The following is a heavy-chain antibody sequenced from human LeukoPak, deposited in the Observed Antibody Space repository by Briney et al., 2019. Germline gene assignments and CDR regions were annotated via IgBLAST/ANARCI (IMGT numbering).Heavy chain of an antibody. D-gene: IGHD3-10*01. V-gene: IGHV3-30*02. CDR1: GLTFSSYA. Sequence: GGSLRLSCAASGLTFSSYAMSWVRQAAGKGLEWVAFIRYDGSNKYYADSVKGRFTISRDNSKNTLYLQMNSLRAEDTAVYYCAKALRYYGSGSYYPLTLNYYYYGMDVWGQGTTVTVSS. J-gene: IGHJ6*02. CDR2: IRYDGSNK. CDR3: AKALRYYGSGSYYPLTLNYYYYGMDV.